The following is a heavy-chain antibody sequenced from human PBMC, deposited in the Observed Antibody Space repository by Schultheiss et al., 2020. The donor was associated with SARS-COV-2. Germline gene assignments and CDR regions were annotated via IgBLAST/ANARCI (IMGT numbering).Heavy chain of an antibody. D-gene: IGHD1-26*01. V-gene: IGHV3-13*01. Sequence: GGSLRLSCAASGFTFSSYDMHWVRQATGKGLEWVSAIGTAGDTYYPGSVKGRFTISRENAKNSLYLQMNSLRDEDTAVYYCARGTSGSWDTGSFDYWGQGTLVTVSS. CDR3: ARGTSGSWDTGSFDY. CDR2: IGTAGDT. CDR1: GFTFSSYD. J-gene: IGHJ4*02.